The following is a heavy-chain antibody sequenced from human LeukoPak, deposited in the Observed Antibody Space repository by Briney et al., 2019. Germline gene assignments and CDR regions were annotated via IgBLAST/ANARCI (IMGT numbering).Heavy chain of an antibody. J-gene: IGHJ4*02. V-gene: IGHV3-21*01. Sequence: GGSLRLSCAASGFTFSSYTMNWVRRAPGKGLEWVSSISSSSSYIYYADSVKGRFTISRDNAKNSLYLQMNSLRAEDMAVYYCARGGGWDCSGTTCYALVFDYWGQGTLVTVSS. CDR2: ISSSSSYI. D-gene: IGHD2-2*01. CDR1: GFTFSSYT. CDR3: ARGGGWDCSGTTCYALVFDY.